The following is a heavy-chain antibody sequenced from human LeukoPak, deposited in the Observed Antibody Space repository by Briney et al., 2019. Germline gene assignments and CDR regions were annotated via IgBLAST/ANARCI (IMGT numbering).Heavy chain of an antibody. Sequence: GGSLRLSCAASGFTFSSYSMSWVRQAPGKGLEWVSSISSSKTYIYYADSVKGRFTISRDNVKNSLYLQMNSLRAEDTAVYYCARVTCGITGSTYYYYYMDVWGKGTTVTISS. CDR3: ARVTCGITGSTYYYYYMDV. V-gene: IGHV3-21*01. J-gene: IGHJ6*03. CDR2: ISSSKTYI. D-gene: IGHD2-2*01. CDR1: GFTFSSYS.